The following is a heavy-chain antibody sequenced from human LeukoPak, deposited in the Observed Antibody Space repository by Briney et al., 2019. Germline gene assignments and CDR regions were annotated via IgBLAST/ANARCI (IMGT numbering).Heavy chain of an antibody. CDR1: GYTFTGYY. CDR3: ARGATYCSGGSCYYYYYYYYMDV. D-gene: IGHD2-15*01. Sequence: ASVKVSCKASGYTFTGYYMHWVRQAPGQGLEWMGRINPNSGGTNYAQKFQGRVTMTRDTSISTAYMELSRLRSDDTAVYYCARGATYCSGGSCYYYYYYYYMDVWGKGTTVTASS. V-gene: IGHV1-2*06. CDR2: INPNSGGT. J-gene: IGHJ6*03.